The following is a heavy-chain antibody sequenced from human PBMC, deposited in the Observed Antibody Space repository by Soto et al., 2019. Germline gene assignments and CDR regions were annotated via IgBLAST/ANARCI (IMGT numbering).Heavy chain of an antibody. J-gene: IGHJ4*02. V-gene: IGHV3-74*01. CDR1: GFSFVSYW. CDR2: INGNADNS. CDR3: VRDFRGAVAGSEFDH. D-gene: IGHD6-19*01. Sequence: VQLAESGGGLVPTGGSLRLSCAASGFSFVSYWMHWVRQVPGEGLAWVSRINGNADNSDYADSVKGRFTISRDNAMNRLYLQMDSLRADDTGVYYCVRDFRGAVAGSEFDHWGQGTLVTVSS.